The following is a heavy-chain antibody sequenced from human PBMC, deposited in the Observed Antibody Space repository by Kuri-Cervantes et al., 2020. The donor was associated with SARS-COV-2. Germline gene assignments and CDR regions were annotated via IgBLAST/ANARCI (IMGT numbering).Heavy chain of an antibody. Sequence: SCAVSGGSISSSNWWSWVRQPPGKGLEWIGEIYHSGSTNYNPSLKSRVTISVDKSKNQFSLKLSSVTAADTAVYYCARDSLHYDSYDFWSGYYTGYFDYWGQGTLVTVSS. V-gene: IGHV4-4*02. CDR3: ARDSLHYDSYDFWSGYYTGYFDY. CDR2: IYHSGST. J-gene: IGHJ4*02. CDR1: GGSISSSNW. D-gene: IGHD3-3*01.